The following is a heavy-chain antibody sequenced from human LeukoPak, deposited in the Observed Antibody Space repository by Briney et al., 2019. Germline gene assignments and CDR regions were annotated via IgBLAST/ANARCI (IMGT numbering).Heavy chain of an antibody. CDR1: GDSVSSNSAA. Sequence: SQTLSLTCVISGDSVSSNSAAWNWIRQSPTRGLEWLGRTYYRSKWYDGYAVSVKSRITINADTSKNLFSLQLKSVTPEDTAVYYCARGNQGYLGYWGQGTPVTVSS. CDR2: TYYRSKWYD. V-gene: IGHV6-1*01. D-gene: IGHD1-14*01. CDR3: ARGNQGYLGY. J-gene: IGHJ4*02.